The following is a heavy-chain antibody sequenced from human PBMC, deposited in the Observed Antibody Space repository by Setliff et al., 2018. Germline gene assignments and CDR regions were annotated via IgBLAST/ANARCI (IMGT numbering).Heavy chain of an antibody. CDR3: ARGRGSGGNPLWY. Sequence: SETLSLTCSVSGGSISSGSDYWTWIRQPAGKGLEWIGHIYYSGTTNYNPSLKSRVTISVDTSKNHFSLRLSSVTAADTAVYYCARGRGSGGNPLWYWGQGTLVTVSS. CDR2: IYYSGTT. CDR1: GGSISSGSDY. J-gene: IGHJ4*02. D-gene: IGHD2-15*01. V-gene: IGHV4-61*10.